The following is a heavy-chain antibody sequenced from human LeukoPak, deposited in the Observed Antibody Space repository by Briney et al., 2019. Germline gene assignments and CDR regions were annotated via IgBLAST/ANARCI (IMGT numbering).Heavy chain of an antibody. D-gene: IGHD3-22*01. V-gene: IGHV3-53*01. CDR3: ARSPYYYDSSGYPGD. CDR1: GFTASSNY. Sequence: PGGSLRLSCAASGFTASSNYMSWVRQAPGKGLEWVSVIYSGGSTYYADSVKGRFTISRDNSKNTLYLQMNSLRAEDTAVYYCARSPYYYDSSGYPGDWGQGTLVTVSS. CDR2: IYSGGST. J-gene: IGHJ4*02.